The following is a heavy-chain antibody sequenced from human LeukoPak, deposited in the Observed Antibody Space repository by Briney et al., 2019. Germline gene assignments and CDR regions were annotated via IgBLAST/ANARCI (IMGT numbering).Heavy chain of an antibody. CDR1: GYTFTSYD. Sequence: ASVKVSCKASGYTFTSYDINWVRQATGQGLEWMGWMNPNSGNTGYAHKFKGRVTMTRNTSISTAYMELSSLRSEDTAVYYCARAVGGANYYYYYMDVWGKGITVTVSS. J-gene: IGHJ6*03. CDR3: ARAVGGANYYYYYMDV. V-gene: IGHV1-8*01. CDR2: MNPNSGNT. D-gene: IGHD3-16*01.